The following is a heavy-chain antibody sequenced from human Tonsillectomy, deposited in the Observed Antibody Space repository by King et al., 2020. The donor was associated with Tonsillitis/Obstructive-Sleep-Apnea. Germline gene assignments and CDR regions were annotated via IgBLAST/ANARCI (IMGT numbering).Heavy chain of an antibody. CDR1: GYSCTRYW. D-gene: IGHD1-7*01. V-gene: IGHV5-10-1*01. CDR2: IDPSDSYT. J-gene: IGHJ4*02. Sequence: VQLVQSGAEVKKPGESLRISCKGSGYSCTRYWISWVRQMPGKGLEWMGRIDPSDSYTNYSPSFQGHVTISADKSIITAYLQWSSLKASATAMYYCARRWYNWNYCLVYWGQGTLVTVSS. CDR3: ARRWYNWNYCLVY.